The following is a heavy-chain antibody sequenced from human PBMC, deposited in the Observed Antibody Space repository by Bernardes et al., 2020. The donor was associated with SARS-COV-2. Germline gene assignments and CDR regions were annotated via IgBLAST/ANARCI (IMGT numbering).Heavy chain of an antibody. V-gene: IGHV3-30-3*01. CDR1: GFTFSSYA. J-gene: IGHJ4*02. D-gene: IGHD6-19*01. Sequence: GGSLRLSCAASGFTFSSYAMHWVRQAPGKGLEWVAVISYDGSNKYYADSVKGRFTISRDNSKNTLYLQMNSLRAEDTAVYYCAREGSGWTFDYWGQGTLVTVSS. CDR2: ISYDGSNK. CDR3: AREGSGWTFDY.